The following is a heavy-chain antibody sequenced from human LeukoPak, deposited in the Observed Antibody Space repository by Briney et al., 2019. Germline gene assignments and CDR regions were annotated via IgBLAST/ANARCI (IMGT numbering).Heavy chain of an antibody. CDR3: AKASAIDY. J-gene: IGHJ4*02. V-gene: IGHV3-30*02. Sequence: PGGSLRLSCAASGFTFSGYDMHWVRQAPGKGLDWVAFIRYDGSNKYYTDSVKGRFTISRDNSKNTLYLQMNSLRPEDTAVYYCAKASAIDYWGQGTLVTVSS. CDR2: IRYDGSNK. CDR1: GFTFSGYD.